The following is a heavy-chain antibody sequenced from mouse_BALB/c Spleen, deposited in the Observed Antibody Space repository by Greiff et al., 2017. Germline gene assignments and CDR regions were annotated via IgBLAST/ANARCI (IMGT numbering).Heavy chain of an antibody. V-gene: IGHV1-82*01. CDR1: GYAFSSSW. CDR2: IYPGDGDT. Sequence: QVQLQQSGPELVKPGASVKISCKASGYAFSSSWMNWVKQRPGQGLEWIGRIYPGDGDTNYNGKFKGKATLTADKSSSTAYMQLSSLTSVDSAVYFCARSSRSTMITTGYYYAMDYWAQGTSVTVSS. CDR3: ARSSRSTMITTGYYYAMDY. D-gene: IGHD2-4*01. J-gene: IGHJ4*01.